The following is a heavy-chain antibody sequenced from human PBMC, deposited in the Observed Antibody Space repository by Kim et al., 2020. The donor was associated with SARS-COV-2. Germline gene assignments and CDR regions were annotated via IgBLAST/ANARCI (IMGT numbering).Heavy chain of an antibody. V-gene: IGHV3-11*06. Sequence: KGRFTISRDNAKNSLYLQRNSLRAEDTAVYYCARVWNHITFGGVIGTEDYWGQGTLVTVSS. J-gene: IGHJ4*02. CDR3: ARVWNHITFGGVIGTEDY. D-gene: IGHD3-16*02.